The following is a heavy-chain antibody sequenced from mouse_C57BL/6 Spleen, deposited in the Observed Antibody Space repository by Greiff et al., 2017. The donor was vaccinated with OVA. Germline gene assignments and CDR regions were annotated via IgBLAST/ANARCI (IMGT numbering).Heavy chain of an antibody. Sequence: QVQLQQPGAELVKPGASVKLSCKASGYTFTSYWMHWVKQRPGQGLEWIGMIHPNSGSTNYNEKFKSKATLTVDKSSSTAYMQLSSLTSEDSAVYYCARSYYSKILYYYAMDYWGQGTSVTVSS. D-gene: IGHD2-5*01. CDR2: IHPNSGST. CDR3: ARSYYSKILYYYAMDY. J-gene: IGHJ4*01. CDR1: GYTFTSYW. V-gene: IGHV1-64*01.